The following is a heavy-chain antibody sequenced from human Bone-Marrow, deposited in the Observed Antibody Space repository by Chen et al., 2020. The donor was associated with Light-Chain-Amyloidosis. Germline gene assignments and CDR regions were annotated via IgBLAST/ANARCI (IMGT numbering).Heavy chain of an antibody. D-gene: IGHD3-9*01. CDR2: ISGSGGSR. CDR1: GFRFSRYA. V-gene: IGHV3-23*04. J-gene: IGHJ3*02. Sequence: EVQLVESGGAWYSLGGFPRPPCAASGFRFSRYAMGWVRQAPGKGLGGVPGISGSGGSRYYGDSVKGRLTISRDNSKNALFLQMNSLRAEDTAVYYCAKDISYDDILPGYPADAFDIWGQGTMVTVSS. CDR3: AKDISYDDILPGYPADAFDI.